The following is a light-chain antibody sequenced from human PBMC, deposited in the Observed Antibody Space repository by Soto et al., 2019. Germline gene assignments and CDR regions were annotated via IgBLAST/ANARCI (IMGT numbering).Light chain of an antibody. V-gene: IGLV2-14*01. CDR1: SSDIGGYDY. CDR3: SSYTSNIAYKYV. Sequence: ASGSGAALEGSSISCTGTSSDIGGYDYVSWYQQNPSKAPKLIIYDVSNRPSGVSNRFSGSKSANTASLTISGLQAEDEADYYCSSYTSNIAYKYVFGTGTKVTVL. CDR2: DVS. J-gene: IGLJ1*01.